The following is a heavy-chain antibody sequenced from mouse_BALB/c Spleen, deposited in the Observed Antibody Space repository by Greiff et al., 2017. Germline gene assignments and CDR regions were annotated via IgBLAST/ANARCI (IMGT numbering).Heavy chain of an antibody. CDR2: IDPENGDT. CDR1: GFNIKDYY. CDR3: NVIYYGNPAWFAY. D-gene: IGHD2-1*01. Sequence: EVKLQQSGAELVRSGASVKLSCTASGFNIKDYYMHWVKQRPEQGLEWIGWIDPENGDTEYAPKFQGKATMTADTSSNTAYLQLSSLTSEDTAVYYCNVIYYGNPAWFAYWGQGTLVTVSA. V-gene: IGHV14-4*02. J-gene: IGHJ3*01.